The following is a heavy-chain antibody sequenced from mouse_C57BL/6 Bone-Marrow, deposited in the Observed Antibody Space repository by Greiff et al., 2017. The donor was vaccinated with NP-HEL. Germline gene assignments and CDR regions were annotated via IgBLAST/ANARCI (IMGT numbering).Heavy chain of an antibody. Sequence: QVQLKESGAELARPGASVKLSCKASGYTFTSYGISWVKQRTGQGLEWIGEIYPRSGNTYYNEKFKGKATLTADKSSSTAYMELRSLTSEDSAVYFCARWLTGGGGDYWGQGTTLTVSS. CDR2: IYPRSGNT. CDR3: ARWLTGGGGDY. CDR1: GYTFTSYG. D-gene: IGHD4-1*01. V-gene: IGHV1-81*01. J-gene: IGHJ2*01.